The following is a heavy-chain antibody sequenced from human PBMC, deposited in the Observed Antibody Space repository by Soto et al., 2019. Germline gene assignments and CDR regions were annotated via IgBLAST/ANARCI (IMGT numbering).Heavy chain of an antibody. CDR2: IYYSGGT. CDR3: ARDGGYYTMDV. CDR1: GGSISSGGYY. D-gene: IGHD3-16*01. Sequence: QVQLQESGPGLVKPSQTLSLTCTVSGGSISSGGYYWSWIRQHPGKGLEWIGYIYYSGGTYYNPSLKSRVAISLDTSKNQCSLRLSSVTAADTAVYYCARDGGYYTMDVWGQGTTVTVSS. J-gene: IGHJ6*02. V-gene: IGHV4-31*03.